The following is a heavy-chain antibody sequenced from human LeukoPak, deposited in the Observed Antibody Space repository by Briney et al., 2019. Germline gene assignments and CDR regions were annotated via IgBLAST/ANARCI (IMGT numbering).Heavy chain of an antibody. J-gene: IGHJ4*02. Sequence: GGSLRLSCADSGFTFSSDAMHWVRQAPGKGLEWVAFISYDANVKRYADSVKGRFTISRDNSKNTVYLQMSSLRPEDTAVYHCAKDRSTTWACDYWGQGTLVTVSS. V-gene: IGHV3-30*18. CDR1: GFTFSSDA. D-gene: IGHD6-13*01. CDR3: AKDRSTTWACDY. CDR2: ISYDANVK.